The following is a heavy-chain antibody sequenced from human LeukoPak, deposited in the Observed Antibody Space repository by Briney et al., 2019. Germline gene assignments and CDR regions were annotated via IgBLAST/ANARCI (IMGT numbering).Heavy chain of an antibody. CDR2: IIPILGIA. D-gene: IGHD2-2*01. Sequence: SVKVSCKASGGTFSSHTISWVRQAPGQGLEWMGRIIPILGIANYAQKFQGRVTITADKSTSTAYMELSSLRSEDTAVYYCARDRAGGYCSRTSCISGMDVWGQGTTVTVSS. CDR1: GGTFSSHT. J-gene: IGHJ6*02. V-gene: IGHV1-69*04. CDR3: ARDRAGGYCSRTSCISGMDV.